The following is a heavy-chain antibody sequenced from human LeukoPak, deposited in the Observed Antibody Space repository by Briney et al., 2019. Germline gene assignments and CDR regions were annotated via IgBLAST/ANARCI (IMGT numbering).Heavy chain of an antibody. Sequence: SVKVSCKASGGTFSSYAISRVRQAPGQGLEWMGRIIPTLGIANYAQKFQGRVTITADKSTSTAYMELSSLRSEDTAVYYCASPYCSGGSCYYDYWGQGTLVTVSS. V-gene: IGHV1-69*04. CDR2: IIPTLGIA. D-gene: IGHD2-15*01. J-gene: IGHJ4*02. CDR1: GGTFSSYA. CDR3: ASPYCSGGSCYYDY.